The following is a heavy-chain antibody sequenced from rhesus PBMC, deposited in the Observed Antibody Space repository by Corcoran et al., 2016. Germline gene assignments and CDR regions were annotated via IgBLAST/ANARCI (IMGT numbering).Heavy chain of an antibody. CDR2: ICGSGGST. V-gene: IGHV4-173*01. J-gene: IGHJ3*01. CDR1: GGSISSNY. Sequence: QLQLPESGPGLVKPSETLSLTCAVSGGSISSNYWSWIRQPPGKGLERIGRICGSGGSTDYNPSLKSRVTISTDTSKNQFSLKLSSVTAADTAVYYCTVFGASWRGSWNPGGADAFDFWDQVLRVTVSS. D-gene: IGHD6-25*01. CDR3: TVFGASWRGSWNPGGADAFDF.